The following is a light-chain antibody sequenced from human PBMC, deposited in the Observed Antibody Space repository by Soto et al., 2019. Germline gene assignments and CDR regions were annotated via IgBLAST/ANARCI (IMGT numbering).Light chain of an antibody. V-gene: IGKV3-20*01. CDR3: QQYVSSVT. CDR2: GAS. J-gene: IGKJ1*01. Sequence: EIVLTQSPGSLSLSPWERATLSCRASQSVDSSFFAWYQKKPGQAPRLLIYGASKRATGIPDRFSGSGSGTDFTLTISRLEPEDFAVYYCQQYVSSVTFGQGTKVEIK. CDR1: QSVDSSF.